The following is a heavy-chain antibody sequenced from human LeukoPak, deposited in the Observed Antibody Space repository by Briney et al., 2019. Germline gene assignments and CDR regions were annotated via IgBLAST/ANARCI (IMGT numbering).Heavy chain of an antibody. CDR1: GFSLSAYN. D-gene: IGHD6-19*01. CDR3: ARGGGWEYFQH. V-gene: IGHV3-48*04. CDR2: ISSSSATI. J-gene: IGHJ1*01. Sequence: GGSLRLSCEGSGFSLSAYNMNWVRQAPGKGLESVSYISSSSATIFYADSVKGRFTISRDNAKNSLYLQMNSLRAEDTAVYYCARGGGWEYFQHWGQGTLVTVSS.